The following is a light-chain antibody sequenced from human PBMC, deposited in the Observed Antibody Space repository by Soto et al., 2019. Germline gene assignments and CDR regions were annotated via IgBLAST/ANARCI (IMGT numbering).Light chain of an antibody. V-gene: IGLV2-14*03. J-gene: IGLJ1*01. CDR2: DVS. CDR3: NSYTSSSTYV. CDR1: SSDVGSYNY. Sequence: QSALTQPASVSGSPGQSIAISCTGTSSDVGSYNYVSWYQQHPGKAPKLMIYDVSNRPSGVSDRFSGSTSGNTASLTISGLEHEDESDYFCNSYTSSSTYVFGTGPKVXVL.